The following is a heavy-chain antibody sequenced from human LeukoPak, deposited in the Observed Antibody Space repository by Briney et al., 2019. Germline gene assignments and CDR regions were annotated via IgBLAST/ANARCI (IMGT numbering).Heavy chain of an antibody. CDR3: ARHCSDSNCYRLDAFDF. V-gene: IGHV4-39*01. CDR2: IYYSGST. D-gene: IGHD2-15*01. J-gene: IGHJ3*01. Sequence: SETLSLTCIVSGGSISTTTYYWDWIRQPPGKGLECIGSIYYSGSTYYTPSLKSRVTISIDTSKNQFSLKLISLTAADTAVYFCARHCSDSNCYRLDAFDFWGQGTLVTVSS. CDR1: GGSISTTTYY.